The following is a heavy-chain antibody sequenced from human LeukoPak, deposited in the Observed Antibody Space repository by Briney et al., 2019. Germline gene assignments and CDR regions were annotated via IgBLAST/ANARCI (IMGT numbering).Heavy chain of an antibody. Sequence: GSSVKVSCKASGGTFSSYAISWVRQAPGQGLEWMGIINPSGGSTSYAQKFQGRVTMTRDTSTSTVYMELSSLRSEDTAVYYCARDGHCSGGSCYPANAFDIWGQGTMVTVSS. CDR2: INPSGGST. V-gene: IGHV1-46*01. CDR3: ARDGHCSGGSCYPANAFDI. J-gene: IGHJ3*02. CDR1: GGTFSSYA. D-gene: IGHD2-15*01.